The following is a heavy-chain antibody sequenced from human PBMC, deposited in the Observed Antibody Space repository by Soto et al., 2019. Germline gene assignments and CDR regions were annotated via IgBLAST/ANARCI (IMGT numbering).Heavy chain of an antibody. CDR1: GGSISSGGYY. V-gene: IGHV4-31*03. J-gene: IGHJ5*02. CDR3: ARDGPESSSWSGGYNWFDP. CDR2: IYYSGST. D-gene: IGHD6-13*01. Sequence: SETLSLTCTVFGGSISSGGYYWSWIRQHPGKGLEWIGYIYYSGSTYYNPSLKSRVTISVDTSKNPFSLKLSSVTAADTAVYYCARDGPESSSWSGGYNWFDPWGQGTLVTVSS.